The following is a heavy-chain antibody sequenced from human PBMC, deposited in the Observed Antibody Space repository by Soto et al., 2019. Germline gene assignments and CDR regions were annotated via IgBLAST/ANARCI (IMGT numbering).Heavy chain of an antibody. CDR1: GGSISNDDYY. V-gene: IGHV4-30-4*08. D-gene: IGHD4-17*01. CDR2: IYYNGNT. Sequence: QVQLQESGPGLVKPSQTLSLTCSVSGGSISNDDYYWTWIRQPPGKGLEWIGHIYYNGNTYYNPXLKSPLTMSXDXSXNXXSLHLTSVIAADSASYFCARATTVTSSFFYYGLDVWGQGTTVTVSS. J-gene: IGHJ6*02. CDR3: ARATTVTSSFFYYGLDV.